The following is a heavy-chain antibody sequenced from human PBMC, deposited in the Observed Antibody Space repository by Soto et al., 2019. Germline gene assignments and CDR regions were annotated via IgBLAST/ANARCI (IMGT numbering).Heavy chain of an antibody. CDR1: GFAFISYN. Sequence: PGGSLRLSCAASGFAFISYNMNWVRQAPGKGLEWVSSISRSGDYTYYGDSMKGRFTISRDNAKNSLYLQMNSLRAEDTAVYYCARVECSDDTCNYYYALDVWGQGTTVTVSS. D-gene: IGHD2-15*01. CDR3: ARVECSDDTCNYYYALDV. V-gene: IGHV3-21*01. J-gene: IGHJ6*02. CDR2: ISRSGDYT.